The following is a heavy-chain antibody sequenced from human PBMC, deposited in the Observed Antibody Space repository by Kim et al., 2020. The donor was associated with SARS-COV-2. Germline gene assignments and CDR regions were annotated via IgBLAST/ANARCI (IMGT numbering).Heavy chain of an antibody. J-gene: IGHJ6*02. CDR1: GYTFTGYY. Sequence: ASVKVSCKASGYTFTGYYMHWVRQAPGQGLEWMGRINPNSGGTNYAQKFQGRVTMTRDTSISTAYMELSRLRSDDTAVYYCARVRSIAARPGKGDYYYGMDVWGQGTTVTVSS. V-gene: IGHV1-2*06. D-gene: IGHD6-6*01. CDR2: INPNSGGT. CDR3: ARVRSIAARPGKGDYYYGMDV.